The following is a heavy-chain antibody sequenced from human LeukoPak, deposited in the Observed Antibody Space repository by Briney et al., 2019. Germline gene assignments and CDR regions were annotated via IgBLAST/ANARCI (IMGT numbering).Heavy chain of an antibody. Sequence: SETLSLTCAVYGGSFSGYYWSWIRQPLGKGLEWIGEINHSGSTNYNPSLKSRVTISVDTSKNQFSLKLSSVAAADTAVYYCARARSGYYYYYYGMDVWGKGTTVTVSS. CDR3: ARARSGYYYYYYGMDV. D-gene: IGHD3-10*01. J-gene: IGHJ6*04. CDR1: GGSFSGYY. CDR2: INHSGST. V-gene: IGHV4-34*01.